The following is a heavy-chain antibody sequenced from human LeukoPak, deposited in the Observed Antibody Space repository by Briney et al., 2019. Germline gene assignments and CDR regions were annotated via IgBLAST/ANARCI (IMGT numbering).Heavy chain of an antibody. V-gene: IGHV1-2*02. CDR2: INPNSGGT. CDR3: ARGVFAGYDSTSHPFYNWFDP. D-gene: IGHD3-22*01. J-gene: IGHJ5*02. CDR1: GLTFSGHY. Sequence: ASVKVSCKASGLTFSGHYMHWVRQAPGQGLEWMGWINPNSGGTNYAQNFQGRVTMTTDTSISTAYMELSSLTYDDTAVYYCARGVFAGYDSTSHPFYNWFDPWGQGTLVTVSS.